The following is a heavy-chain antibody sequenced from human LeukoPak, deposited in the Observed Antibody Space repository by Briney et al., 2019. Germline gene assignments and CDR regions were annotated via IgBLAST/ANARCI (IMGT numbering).Heavy chain of an antibody. Sequence: PGGSLRLSCAASGFTFSSYWMHWVRQAPGKGLVWVSRINSDGSSTSYADSVKGRFTISRDNAKNTLYLQMNSLRAEDTAVYYCASQPSESGWYVGGSEASDYWGQGTLVTVSS. CDR1: GFTFSSYW. D-gene: IGHD6-19*01. CDR3: ASQPSESGWYVGGSEASDY. CDR2: INSDGSST. V-gene: IGHV3-74*01. J-gene: IGHJ4*02.